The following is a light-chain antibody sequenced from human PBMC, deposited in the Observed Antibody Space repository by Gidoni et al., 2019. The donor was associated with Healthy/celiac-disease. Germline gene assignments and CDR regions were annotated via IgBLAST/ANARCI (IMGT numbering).Light chain of an antibody. J-gene: IGKJ2*01. CDR3: QQYGSSPRYT. V-gene: IGKV3-20*01. CDR2: GAS. Sequence: EIVLTQSPGTLSLSPGERATLSCRASQSVSSSYLAWYQQKPGQAPRLLLYGASSRATGIPDFTLTISRLEPEDFAVYYYQQYGSSPRYTFGQGTKLEIK. CDR1: QSVSSSY.